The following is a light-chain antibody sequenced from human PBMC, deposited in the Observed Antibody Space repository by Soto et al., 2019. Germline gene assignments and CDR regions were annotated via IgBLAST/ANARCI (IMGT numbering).Light chain of an antibody. J-gene: IGKJ2*01. CDR2: GAS. V-gene: IGKV3D-15*01. Sequence: EIVMTQSPATLSVSPGERATLSCRASQSVSSSLAWYQHKPGQAPRLLIYGASIRATGIPGRFSGSGSVTEFTLTISSLQSEDFAAYYCQQYSNRYTFGQGTKLEIK. CDR3: QQYSNRYT. CDR1: QSVSSS.